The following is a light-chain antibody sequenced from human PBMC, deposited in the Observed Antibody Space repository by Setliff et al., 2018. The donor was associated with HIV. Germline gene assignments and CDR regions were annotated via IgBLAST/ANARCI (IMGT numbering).Light chain of an antibody. CDR1: RSDVGNYNY. CDR3: NSFTSSTTLV. Sequence: QSVLAQPASVSGSPGQSITISCTGTRSDVGNYNYVSWYQQHLGKAPKLMIYEVTNRPSGVSNRFSGSKSGNTASLTISGLQAEDEAYYYCNSFTSSTTLVFGPGTKVTV. V-gene: IGLV2-14*01. J-gene: IGLJ1*01. CDR2: EVT.